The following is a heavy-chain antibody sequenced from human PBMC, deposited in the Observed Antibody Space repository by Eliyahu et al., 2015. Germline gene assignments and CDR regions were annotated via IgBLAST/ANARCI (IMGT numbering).Heavy chain of an antibody. Sequence: QVQLQESGPGLVKPSETLSLNCIVSGGSISSYYWGWVRQPPGKGLEWIASIEYTGSSDYNPSLKSRVTISVDRPKNQFSLRLHSVTGADTAVYYCARHEDHQPDGFDYWGQGALVTVSS. CDR3: ARHEDHQPDGFDY. CDR2: IEYTGSS. V-gene: IGHV4-59*08. D-gene: IGHD1-14*01. CDR1: GGSISSYY. J-gene: IGHJ4*02.